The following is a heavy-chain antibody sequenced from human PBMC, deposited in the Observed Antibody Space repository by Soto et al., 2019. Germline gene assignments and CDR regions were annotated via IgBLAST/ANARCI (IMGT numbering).Heavy chain of an antibody. J-gene: IGHJ5*02. CDR1: GYTFVDYF. V-gene: IGHV1-2*02. D-gene: IGHD3-10*01. CDR3: ARVIRGAYYNSPLDT. Sequence: ASVKVSCKTSGYTFVDYFIHWVRQAPGQGLEWMGWINPYSGGADYAQSFQGRVTMTRDTSISTVYMELSRLRFDDTAVYYCARVIRGAYYNSPLDTWGQGTVVTVSS. CDR2: INPYSGGA.